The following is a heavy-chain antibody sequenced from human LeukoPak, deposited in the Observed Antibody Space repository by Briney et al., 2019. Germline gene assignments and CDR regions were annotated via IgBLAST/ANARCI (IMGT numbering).Heavy chain of an antibody. J-gene: IGHJ6*03. V-gene: IGHV4-34*01. CDR2: INQSGST. CDR3: ARGGSSSAGGYMDV. D-gene: IGHD6-13*01. CDR1: GGSFSGYY. Sequence: ASETLSLTCAVYGGSFSGYYWSWIRQPPGKGLEWIGEINQSGSTNYNPSLKSRITVSVDTSRNQFSLKLNPVTAAETAVYYCARGGSSSAGGYMDVWGKGTTVTVSS.